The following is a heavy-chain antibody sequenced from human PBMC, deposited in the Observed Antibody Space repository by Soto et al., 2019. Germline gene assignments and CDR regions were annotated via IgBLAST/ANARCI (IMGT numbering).Heavy chain of an antibody. D-gene: IGHD2-21*01. J-gene: IGHJ4*02. V-gene: IGHV3-30*04. CDR1: GFIFSSYV. CDR3: AIDDEGRSDCDLGH. Sequence: QVQLVESGGGVVQPGRSLTLSCAASGFIFSSYVIHWVRQTPDKGLEWVAFIARDGSNAYYADSVKGRFTISRDNSKNTLYLEMNSLRPEDTAVCYCAIDDEGRSDCDLGHWGQGTLVIVSS. CDR2: IARDGSNA.